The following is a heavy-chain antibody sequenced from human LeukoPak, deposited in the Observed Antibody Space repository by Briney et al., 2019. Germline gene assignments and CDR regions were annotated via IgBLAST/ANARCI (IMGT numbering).Heavy chain of an antibody. V-gene: IGHV3-64*01. CDR3: ARSYASGIHYMDV. D-gene: IGHD3-10*01. CDR1: GFTLSNHA. J-gene: IGHJ6*03. Sequence: GGSLRLSCAASGFTLSNHAMHWVRQGPGKGLEYVSAISLTGDSTYYANSVKGRFTISRDDSKNTLYLQMGSLQTEDMAVDYCARSYASGIHYMDVWGKGSTATVSS. CDR2: ISLTGDST.